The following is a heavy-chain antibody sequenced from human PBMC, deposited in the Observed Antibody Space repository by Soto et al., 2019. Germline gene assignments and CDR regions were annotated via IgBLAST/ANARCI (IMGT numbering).Heavy chain of an antibody. CDR2: ISSSSSYI. V-gene: IGHV3-21*01. CDR1: GLTFSSYS. Sequence: GGSLRLSCAASGLTFSSYSMNWVRQAPGKGLEWVSSISSSSSYIYYADSVKGRFTISRDNAKNSLYLQMNSLRAEDTAVYYCARDHEDAFDIWGQGTMVTVSS. CDR3: ARDHEDAFDI. J-gene: IGHJ3*02.